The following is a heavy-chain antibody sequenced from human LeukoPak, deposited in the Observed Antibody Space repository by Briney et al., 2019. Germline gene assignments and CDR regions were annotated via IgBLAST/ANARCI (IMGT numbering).Heavy chain of an antibody. CDR3: ARQSSRRYDSAFDM. Sequence: SETLSLTCAVYGGSFSGYYWSWIRQPPGKGLEWIGEINHSGSTNYNPSLKSRVTISVDTSKNQFSLKLSSVTAADTAVYYCARQSSRRYDSAFDMWGQGTMVTVSS. D-gene: IGHD2-2*01. V-gene: IGHV4-34*01. J-gene: IGHJ3*02. CDR1: GGSFSGYY. CDR2: INHSGST.